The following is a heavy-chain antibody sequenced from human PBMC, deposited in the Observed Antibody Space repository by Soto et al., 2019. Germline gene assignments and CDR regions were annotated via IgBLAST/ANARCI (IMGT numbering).Heavy chain of an antibody. Sequence: PGGSLRLSCAASGFTFSSYSMNWVRQAPGKGLAWVSYINSSSSTIYYADSVKGRFTISRDNAKNSLYLQMNSLRDEDTAVYYCARDRPRSGYDFKDYYYYGMDVWGQGTTVTVSS. CDR1: GFTFSSYS. J-gene: IGHJ6*02. V-gene: IGHV3-48*02. CDR3: ARDRPRSGYDFKDYYYYGMDV. CDR2: INSSSSTI. D-gene: IGHD5-12*01.